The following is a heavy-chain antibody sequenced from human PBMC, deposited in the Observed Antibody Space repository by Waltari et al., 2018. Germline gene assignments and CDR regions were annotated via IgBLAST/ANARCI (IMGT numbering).Heavy chain of an antibody. V-gene: IGHV3-15*01. CDR3: TTDYKAGYGGNSC. J-gene: IGHJ3*01. D-gene: IGHD4-17*01. CDR2: IKSKTDGGTT. CDR1: GFTFSNAW. Sequence: EVQLVESGGGLVKPGGSLRLSCAASGFTFSNAWMRWVRQAAGKGLEWVGRIKSKTDGGTTDYAAPVKGRFTISRDDSKNTLYLQMNSLKTEDTAVYYCTTDYKAGYGGNSCWGQGTMVTVSS.